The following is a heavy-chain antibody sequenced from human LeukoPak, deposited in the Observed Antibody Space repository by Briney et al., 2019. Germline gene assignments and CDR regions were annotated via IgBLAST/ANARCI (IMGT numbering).Heavy chain of an antibody. Sequence: ASMKVSCKASGFTFTRYYMHWVRQAPGQGLEWMGWINPNSGGTNYAQKFQGRVTMTRDTSISTAYMELSRLRSDDTAVYYCARESIAVAGTLGGWGQGTLVTVSS. CDR2: INPNSGGT. D-gene: IGHD6-19*01. CDR1: GFTFTRYY. CDR3: ARESIAVAGTLGG. J-gene: IGHJ4*02. V-gene: IGHV1-2*02.